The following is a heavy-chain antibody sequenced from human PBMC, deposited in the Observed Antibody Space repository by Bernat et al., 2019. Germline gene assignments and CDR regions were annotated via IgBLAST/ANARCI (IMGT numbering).Heavy chain of an antibody. CDR1: GYTFTSYY. CDR3: ASTVTTRAFDY. CDR2: INPSGGST. J-gene: IGHJ4*02. V-gene: IGHV1-46*01. Sequence: QVQLVQSGAEVKKPGASVKVSCKASGYTFTSYYMHWVRQAPGQGLEWMGIINPSGGSTSYAQKFQGRVTMTRDTSTSTVYMELSSLRSEDTAVYYCASTVTTRAFDYWGQGTLVTVSS. D-gene: IGHD4-17*01.